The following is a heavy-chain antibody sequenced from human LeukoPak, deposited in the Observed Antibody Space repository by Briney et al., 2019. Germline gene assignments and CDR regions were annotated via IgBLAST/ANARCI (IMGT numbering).Heavy chain of an antibody. CDR2: ISWNSGSI. CDR1: GFTFDDYA. Sequence: GRSLRLSCAASGFTFDDYAMHWVRQAPGKGLEWVSGISWNSGSIGYADSVKGRFTISRDNAKNSLYLQMNSLRAEDTAVYYCARVSGWYVGLLDYWGQGTLVTVSS. D-gene: IGHD6-19*01. J-gene: IGHJ4*02. V-gene: IGHV3-9*01. CDR3: ARVSGWYVGLLDY.